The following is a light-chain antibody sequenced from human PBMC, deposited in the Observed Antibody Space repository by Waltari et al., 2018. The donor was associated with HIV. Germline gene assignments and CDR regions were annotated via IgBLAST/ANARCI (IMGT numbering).Light chain of an antibody. CDR2: GAA. CDR1: QSVSSN. V-gene: IGKV3-15*01. CDR3: QQYYNWPPLT. Sequence: EIVMTQSPATLSVFPGDRATLSCRASQSVSSNLAWYQQKHGQAPRPLIYGAATRATGIPARFSGSGSGTEFTLTISSLQSEDFAVYYCQQYYNWPPLTFGGGTKVEI. J-gene: IGKJ4*01.